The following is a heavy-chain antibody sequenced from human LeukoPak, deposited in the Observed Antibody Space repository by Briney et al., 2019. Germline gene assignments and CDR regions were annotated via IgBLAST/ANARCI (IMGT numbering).Heavy chain of an antibody. CDR3: AKDRDIVVVPAADDAFDI. Sequence: PGASLRLSCAASGFTFSSYAMSWVRQAPGKGLEWVPAISGSGGSTYYADSVKGRFTISRDNSKNTLYLQMNSLRAEDTAVYYCAKDRDIVVVPAADDAFDIWGQGTMVTVSS. CDR2: ISGSGGST. J-gene: IGHJ3*02. V-gene: IGHV3-23*01. CDR1: GFTFSSYA. D-gene: IGHD2-2*01.